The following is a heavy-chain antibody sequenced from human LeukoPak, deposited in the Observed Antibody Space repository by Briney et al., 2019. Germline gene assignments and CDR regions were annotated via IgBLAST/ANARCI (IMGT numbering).Heavy chain of an antibody. D-gene: IGHD3-10*01. V-gene: IGHV4-59*01. CDR2: IYYSRST. CDR1: GGSISSSY. CDR3: ARVRYALSYGSGTPDAFDI. Sequence: SETLSLTRTPPGGSISSSYCSWIRQPPVKGLEWLWYIYYSRSTNYKPSLPCRATISVDTCKNQFSLKLSSVTAADTAVYYCARVRYALSYGSGTPDAFDIWGQGTMVTVSS. J-gene: IGHJ3*02.